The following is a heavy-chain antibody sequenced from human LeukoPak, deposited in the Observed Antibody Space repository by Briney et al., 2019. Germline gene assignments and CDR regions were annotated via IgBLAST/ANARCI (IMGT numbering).Heavy chain of an antibody. Sequence: GGSLRLSCAASGLTFSSYAMSWVRRAPGKGLEWVSAISGSGGSTYYADSVKGRFTISRDNSKNTLYLQMNSLRAEDTAVYYCAKVSGSAPGADYWGHGTLVTVSS. D-gene: IGHD3-10*01. CDR1: GLTFSSYA. V-gene: IGHV3-23*01. CDR3: AKVSGSAPGADY. J-gene: IGHJ4*01. CDR2: ISGSGGST.